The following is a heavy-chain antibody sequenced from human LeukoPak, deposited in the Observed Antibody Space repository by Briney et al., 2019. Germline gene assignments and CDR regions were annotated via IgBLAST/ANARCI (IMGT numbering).Heavy chain of an antibody. CDR1: GYTFTGYY. CDR2: INPNSGGT. CDR3: ARDRRFLEWPDHDAFDI. D-gene: IGHD3-3*01. Sequence: ASVKVSCKASGYTFTGYYMHWVRQAPGQGLEWMGWINPNSGGTNYAQKFQGRVTMTRDTSISTAYMELSRLRSDDTAVYYCARDRRFLEWPDHDAFDIWGQGTMVTVSS. J-gene: IGHJ3*02. V-gene: IGHV1-2*02.